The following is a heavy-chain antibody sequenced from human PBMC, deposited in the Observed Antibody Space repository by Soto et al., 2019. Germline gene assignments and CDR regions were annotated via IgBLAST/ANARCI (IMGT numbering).Heavy chain of an antibody. D-gene: IGHD1-20*01. CDR3: ARITGRHLDY. CDR1: SGSISVTNVF. V-gene: IGHV4-39*01. Sequence: SETLSLTCAVSSGSISVTNVFWGWVRQPPGKGLEWIGNVDYSGTAYFSPSLATRVTFHVDTSKNQFSLTLYSVTAADTAVYYCARITGRHLDYWGQGILVTVS. J-gene: IGHJ4*02. CDR2: VDYSGTA.